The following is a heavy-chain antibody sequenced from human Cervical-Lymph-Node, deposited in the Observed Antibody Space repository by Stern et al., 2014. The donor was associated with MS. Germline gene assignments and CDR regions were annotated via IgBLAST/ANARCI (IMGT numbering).Heavy chain of an antibody. J-gene: IGHJ4*02. CDR3: ARDPPEATLGMDTGDF. Sequence: VQLVQSGAELKQTGSSVKVSCKVSGGTFDKYAIRWVRPAPGPRLEWMGGIIPLFVTADYARGLQGRITITGEQYKTKAFSDMGSMRSEDTAICYCARDPPEATLGMDTGDFWGQGSLVTVSS. D-gene: IGHD1-1*01. CDR1: GGTFDKYA. V-gene: IGHV1-69*01. CDR2: IIPLFVTA.